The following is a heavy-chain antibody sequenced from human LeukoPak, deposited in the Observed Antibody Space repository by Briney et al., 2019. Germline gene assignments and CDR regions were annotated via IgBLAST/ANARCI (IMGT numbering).Heavy chain of an antibody. Sequence: GGSLRLSCAASGFTFSSYAMSWVRQAPGKGLEWVSAISGSGGSTYYADSVKGRFTISRDNSKNTLYLQMNSLRAEDTAVYYCAKDFTPFYSSGWYHDYWGQGTLVTVSS. D-gene: IGHD6-19*01. CDR3: AKDFTPFYSSGWYHDY. CDR2: ISGSGGST. J-gene: IGHJ4*02. CDR1: GFTFSSYA. V-gene: IGHV3-23*01.